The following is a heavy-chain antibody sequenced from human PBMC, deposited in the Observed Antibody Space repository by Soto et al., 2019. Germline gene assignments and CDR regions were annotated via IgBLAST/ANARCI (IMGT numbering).Heavy chain of an antibody. CDR1: GGSITSSDYY. V-gene: IGHV4-30-4*01. Sequence: QLQLQESGPGLMKPSQTLSLTCTVSGGSITSSDYYWSWFRQPPGKGLEWIGYIYYSGTTYQNPSLKSRITLLVDTTKNQFSLNLSSVTAADTAVYFCASETKMTTRSDYWGQGTLVTVSS. CDR2: IYYSGTT. D-gene: IGHD4-17*01. J-gene: IGHJ4*02. CDR3: ASETKMTTRSDY.